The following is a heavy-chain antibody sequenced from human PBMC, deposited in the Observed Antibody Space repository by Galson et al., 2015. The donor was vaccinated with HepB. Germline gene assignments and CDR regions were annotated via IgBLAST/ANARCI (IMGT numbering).Heavy chain of an antibody. Sequence: QSGAEVKKPGESLRISCKGSGYSLTSYWISWVRQMPGKGLEWMGRIDPSDSYTNYSPSFQGHVTISADKPISTAYLQWSSLKASDTAMYYCAIYDILTGYFFDYWGQGTLVTVSS. CDR1: GYSLTSYW. D-gene: IGHD3-9*01. CDR2: IDPSDSYT. J-gene: IGHJ4*02. V-gene: IGHV5-10-1*01. CDR3: AIYDILTGYFFDY.